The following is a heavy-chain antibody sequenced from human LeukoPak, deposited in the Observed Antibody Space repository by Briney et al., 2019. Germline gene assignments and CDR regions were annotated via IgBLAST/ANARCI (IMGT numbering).Heavy chain of an antibody. CDR1: GFTFSRHT. CDR2: ISYDGANK. J-gene: IGHJ4*02. Sequence: PGRSLRLSCAAAGFTFSRHTMDWVRQAPGKGLEWVALISYDGANKYYADSVKGRFTISRDNSKNTLYLQMNSLRAEDTAVYYCARSAVRGLPVLGYWGQGTLVTVSS. CDR3: ARSAVRGLPVLGY. V-gene: IGHV3-30-3*01. D-gene: IGHD2-21*02.